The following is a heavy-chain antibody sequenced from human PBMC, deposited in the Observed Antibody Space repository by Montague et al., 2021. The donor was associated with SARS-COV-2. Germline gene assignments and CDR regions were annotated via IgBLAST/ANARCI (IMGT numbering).Heavy chain of an antibody. J-gene: IGHJ6*03. V-gene: IGHV4-39*01. CDR1: GGSVSSSPYY. CDR2: ISYSGRT. CDR3: ASSYYYGSGTYVYNYYMDV. D-gene: IGHD3-10*01. Sequence: SETLSLTCTVSGGSVSSSPYYWGWIRQPPGRGLEWVGSISYSGRTYFSPSLKSRLTISVDSSENQFSLRLSSVTAADTAVYYCASSYYYGSGTYVYNYYMDVGGQGTLVTVSS.